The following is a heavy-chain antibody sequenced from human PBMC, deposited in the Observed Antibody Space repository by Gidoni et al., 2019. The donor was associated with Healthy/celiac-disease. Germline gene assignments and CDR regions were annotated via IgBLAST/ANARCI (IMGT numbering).Heavy chain of an antibody. CDR2: ISGSGGST. D-gene: IGHD6-13*01. V-gene: IGHV3-23*01. CDR1: GFTCSSYA. CDR3: AKDIAQQQLTLYYYYGMDV. Sequence: EVQLLESGGGLVQPGGSRRLACAASGFTCSSYAMSWVRPAPGKGLECVSAISGSGGSTYYSDSVKGRFTISRDNSKNTLYLQMNSLRAEDTAVYYCAKDIAQQQLTLYYYYGMDVWGQGTTVTVSS. J-gene: IGHJ6*02.